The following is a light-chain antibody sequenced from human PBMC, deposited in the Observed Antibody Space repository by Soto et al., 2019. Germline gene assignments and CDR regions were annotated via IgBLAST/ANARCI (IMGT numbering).Light chain of an antibody. Sequence: QSVLTQPPSVSAAPGQKVTISCSGSSSNIGNNYASWYQHLPGTAPKLLIYHNNKRPSGIPDPFSDYKSGTSATLVITGRQTGDVADYYCGTWDCSLNAVVFGGGTKLTVL. CDR1: SSNIGNNY. CDR3: GTWDCSLNAVV. J-gene: IGLJ2*01. CDR2: HNN. V-gene: IGLV1-51*01.